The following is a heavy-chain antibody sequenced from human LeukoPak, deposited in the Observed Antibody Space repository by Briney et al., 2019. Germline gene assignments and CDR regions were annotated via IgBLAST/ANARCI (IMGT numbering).Heavy chain of an antibody. Sequence: GRSLRLSCAASGFTFSSYAMHWVRQAPGKGLEWVAVISYDGSNKYYADSVKGRFTISRDNSKNTLYLQMNSLRAEDTAVYYCANPIWFGNYWGQGTLVTVSS. J-gene: IGHJ4*02. V-gene: IGHV3-30*04. CDR1: GFTFSSYA. D-gene: IGHD3-10*01. CDR3: ANPIWFGNY. CDR2: ISYDGSNK.